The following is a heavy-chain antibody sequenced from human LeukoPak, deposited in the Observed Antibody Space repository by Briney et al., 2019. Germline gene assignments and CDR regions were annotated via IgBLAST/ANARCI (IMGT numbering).Heavy chain of an antibody. D-gene: IGHD3-3*01. CDR1: GGSISSSSYY. CDR2: IFYSGST. CDR3: AREVTVYDFWSGFDPYYFDY. Sequence: PSETLSLTCTVSGGSISSSSYYWGWIRQPPGKGLEWIGTIFYSGSTYHNPSLKSRVTISEDTSKNQFSLKLSSVTAADTAVYYCAREVTVYDFWSGFDPYYFDYWGQGTLVTVSS. J-gene: IGHJ4*02. V-gene: IGHV4-39*07.